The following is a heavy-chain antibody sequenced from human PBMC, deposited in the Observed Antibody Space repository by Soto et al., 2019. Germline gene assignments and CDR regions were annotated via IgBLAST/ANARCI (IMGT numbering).Heavy chain of an antibody. CDR3: ARSTRGRGVDY. J-gene: IGHJ4*02. V-gene: IGHV4-34*01. CDR2: INHSGST. CDR1: GGSFSGYY. D-gene: IGHD2-8*02. Sequence: PSETLSLTCAVYGGSFSGYYWSWIRQPPGKGLEWIGEINHSGSTNYNPSLKSRVTISVDTSKNQFSLKLSSVTAADTAVNYCARSTRGRGVDYWGQGTLVTVSS.